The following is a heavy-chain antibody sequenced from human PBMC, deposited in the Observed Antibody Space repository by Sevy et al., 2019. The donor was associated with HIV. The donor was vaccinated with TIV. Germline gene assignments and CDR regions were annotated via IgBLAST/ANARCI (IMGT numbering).Heavy chain of an antibody. Sequence: GGSLRLSCAASGFTFSSYGMHWVRQAPGKGLEWVAVIWYDGSNKYYADSVKGRFSSSRDDSQKTLYLQMNRLRAEDTDVCYCARDPYRITIFGVVRPDYGRDVWGQGTTVTVSS. J-gene: IGHJ6*02. CDR3: ARDPYRITIFGVVRPDYGRDV. CDR1: GFTFSSYG. D-gene: IGHD3-3*01. V-gene: IGHV3-33*01. CDR2: IWYDGSNK.